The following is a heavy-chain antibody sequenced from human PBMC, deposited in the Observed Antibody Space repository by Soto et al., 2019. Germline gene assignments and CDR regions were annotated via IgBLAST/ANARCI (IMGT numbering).Heavy chain of an antibody. CDR2: IDPSDSYT. J-gene: IGHJ6*02. CDR3: ASSCTSTRCHTRLSTYYYGMKV. D-gene: IGHD2-2*02. V-gene: IGHV5-10-1*01. CDR1: GYSFTSYW. Sequence: PGESLKISCKGSGYSFTSYWISWVRQMPGKGLEWMGRIDPSDSYTNYSPSFQGHVTISADKSISTAYLQWSSLKASDTAMYYCASSCTSTRCHTRLSTYYYGMKVWGQGTTVTASS.